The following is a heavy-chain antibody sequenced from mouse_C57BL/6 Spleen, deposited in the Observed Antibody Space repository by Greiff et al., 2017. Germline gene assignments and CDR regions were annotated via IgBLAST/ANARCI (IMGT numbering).Heavy chain of an antibody. V-gene: IGHV1-82*01. Sequence: VQLQESGPELVKPGASVKISCKASGYAFSSSWMNWVKQRPGKGLEWIGRISPGDGDTNYNGKFKGKATLTADKASSTAYMQLSSLSSEDSAVYFCANNYGSSYFTLFDYGGQGTTLTVSS. CDR3: ANNYGSSYFTLFDY. J-gene: IGHJ2*01. D-gene: IGHD1-1*01. CDR1: GYAFSSSW. CDR2: ISPGDGDT.